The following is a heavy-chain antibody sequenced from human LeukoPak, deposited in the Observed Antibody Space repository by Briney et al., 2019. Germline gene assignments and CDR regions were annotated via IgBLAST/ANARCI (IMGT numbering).Heavy chain of an antibody. CDR2: ISGSGGST. CDR3: AANSSGYYYNY. Sequence: GGSLRLSCAASGVSFSSYVMCWGRQAPGQGLGWGSAISGSGGSTYYADSVKGRFTISRDNSKNTLYLQMNSLRAEDTAVCYCAANSSGYYYNYWGQGALVTVSS. D-gene: IGHD3-22*01. CDR1: GVSFSSYV. V-gene: IGHV3-23*01. J-gene: IGHJ4*02.